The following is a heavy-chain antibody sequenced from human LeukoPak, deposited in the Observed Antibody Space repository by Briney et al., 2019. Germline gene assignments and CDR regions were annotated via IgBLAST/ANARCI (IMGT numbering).Heavy chain of an antibody. CDR3: AISYDFWSGYLLYYYYGMDV. D-gene: IGHD3-3*01. Sequence: GSLRLSCAASGFTFSSYAMSWVRQAPGKGREWVSAISGSGGSTYYADSVKGRFTISRDNSKNTLYLQMNSLRAEDTAVYYCAISYDFWSGYLLYYYYGMDVWGQGTTVTVSS. CDR1: GFTFSSYA. V-gene: IGHV3-23*01. J-gene: IGHJ6*02. CDR2: ISGSGGST.